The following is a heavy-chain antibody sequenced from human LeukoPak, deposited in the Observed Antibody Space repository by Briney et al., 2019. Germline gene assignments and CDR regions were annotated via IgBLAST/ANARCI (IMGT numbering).Heavy chain of an antibody. CDR1: GYSFTSYW. CDR3: ARDGDYYGSRIEYFQH. D-gene: IGHD3-22*01. J-gene: IGHJ1*01. V-gene: IGHV5-51*01. CDR2: IYPGDSDT. Sequence: GESLKISCKGSGYSFTSYWIGWVRQMPGKGLEWMGIIYPGDSDTRYSPSFQGQVTISADKSISTAYLQWSSLKASDTAMYYCARDGDYYGSRIEYFQHWGQGTLVTVSS.